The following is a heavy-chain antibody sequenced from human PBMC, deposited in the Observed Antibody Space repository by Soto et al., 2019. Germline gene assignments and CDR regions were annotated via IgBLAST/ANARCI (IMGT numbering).Heavy chain of an antibody. CDR2: FYYGGSP. Sequence: SETLSLTCSVSGGSISNSYYYWGWIRQTPGKGLEWIADFYYGGSPYYNPSLESRVTRSADASRNHFSLRLNSVSVTDSGVYYCVRRSDPYGDYFDYWGRGTLVTVS. CDR3: VRRSDPYGDYFDY. J-gene: IGHJ4*02. CDR1: GGSISNSYYY. V-gene: IGHV4-39*02. D-gene: IGHD4-17*01.